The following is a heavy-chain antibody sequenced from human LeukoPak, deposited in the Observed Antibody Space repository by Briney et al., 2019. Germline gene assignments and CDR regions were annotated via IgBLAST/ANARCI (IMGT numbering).Heavy chain of an antibody. CDR2: IYYTGST. V-gene: IGHV4-39*01. J-gene: IGHJ4*02. CDR1: GGSISTTSYS. D-gene: IGHD3-10*01. Sequence: SETLSLTCTVSGGSISTTSYSWVWIRQPPGKGLEGIGNIYYTGSTYNNPSLKSRVTFSVDTTENQFSLKLSSVTAADMAVYYCARLPRSGKYYFDYWGQGTLVTVSS. CDR3: ARLPRSGKYYFDY.